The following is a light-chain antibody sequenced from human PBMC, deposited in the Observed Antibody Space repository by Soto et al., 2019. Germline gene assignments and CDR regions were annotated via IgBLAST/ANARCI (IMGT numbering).Light chain of an antibody. J-gene: IGKJ2*01. CDR1: QSVNNN. V-gene: IGKV3-15*01. CDR2: GAS. CDR3: QEYNGWPPYT. Sequence: EVLMTQSPATLSVSPGERATLSCRASQSVNNNLAWYQQKPGQAPRLLIYGASTRATGIPARFSGSGSETEFTLTIGSLQSEDFAVYYCQEYNGWPPYTFRQGTKVDIK.